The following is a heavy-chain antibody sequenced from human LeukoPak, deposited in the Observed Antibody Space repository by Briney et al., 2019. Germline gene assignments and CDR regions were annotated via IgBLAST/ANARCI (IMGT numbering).Heavy chain of an antibody. CDR1: GFTFRSYA. V-gene: IGHV3-64D*06. Sequence: GGSLRLSCSVSGFTFRSYAMHWVRQAPGKGLEYVSAISSNGDSTYYADSVKGRFTISRDNSKNTLYLQMSSLRAEDTAVYYCVKAWVTMVRGVSVRLDYWGQGTLVTVSS. D-gene: IGHD3-10*01. J-gene: IGHJ4*02. CDR3: VKAWVTMVRGVSVRLDY. CDR2: ISSNGDST.